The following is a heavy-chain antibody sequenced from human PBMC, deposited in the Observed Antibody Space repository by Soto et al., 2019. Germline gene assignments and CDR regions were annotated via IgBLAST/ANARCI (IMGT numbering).Heavy chain of an antibody. J-gene: IGHJ3*02. CDR3: ARFSGNAFDI. V-gene: IGHV4-39*01. Sequence: SLTCSVSGGSISSSSYNWDWIRQPPGKGPEWIGTIYYNGDTDYNPSLKSRATISVDASDYQFSLKLSSVTAADTSIYYCARFSGNAFDIWGHGTMVTVSS. CDR2: IYYNGDT. CDR1: GGSISSSSYN.